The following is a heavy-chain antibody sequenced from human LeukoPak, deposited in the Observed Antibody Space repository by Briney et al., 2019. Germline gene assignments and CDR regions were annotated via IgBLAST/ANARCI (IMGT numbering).Heavy chain of an antibody. Sequence: GGSLRLSCAASGFTFSSYNMNWVRQAPGKGLEWVSSTSTSSTYIYYADSVKGRFTISRDNAKNSLYLQMNSLRAEDTAVYYCARDRVPGELDYWGQGTLVTVSS. J-gene: IGHJ4*02. D-gene: IGHD1-7*01. CDR3: ARDRVPGELDY. CDR1: GFTFSSYN. CDR2: TSTSSTYI. V-gene: IGHV3-21*01.